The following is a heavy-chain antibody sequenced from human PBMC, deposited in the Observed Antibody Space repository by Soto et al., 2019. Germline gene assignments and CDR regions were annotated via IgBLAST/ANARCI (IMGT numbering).Heavy chain of an antibody. CDR3: ARGMAPFRTYYYGSGSYYNGGYFQH. D-gene: IGHD3-10*01. CDR2: INHSGST. CDR1: GGSFSGYY. Sequence: QVQLQQWGAGLLKPSETLSLTCAVYGGSFSGYYWSWIRQPPGKGLEWIGEINHSGSTNYNPSLKSRVTISVDTSKNQFSLKLSSVTAADTAVYYCARGMAPFRTYYYGSGSYYNGGYFQHWGQGTLVTVSS. V-gene: IGHV4-34*01. J-gene: IGHJ1*01.